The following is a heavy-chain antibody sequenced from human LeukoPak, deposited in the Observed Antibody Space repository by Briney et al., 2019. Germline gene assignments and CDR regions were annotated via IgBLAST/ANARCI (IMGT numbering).Heavy chain of an antibody. J-gene: IGHJ4*02. CDR1: GHSISSGYY. Sequence: PSETLSLTCAVSGHSISSGYYWGWIRQPPGKGLEWIGNIYHSGTTNYNPSLKSRVTISVDTSKNQFSLKLSSVTAADTAVYYCARGPGAYYFDYWGQGTLVTVSS. V-gene: IGHV4-38-2*01. CDR3: ARGPGAYYFDY. D-gene: IGHD1-26*01. CDR2: IYHSGTT.